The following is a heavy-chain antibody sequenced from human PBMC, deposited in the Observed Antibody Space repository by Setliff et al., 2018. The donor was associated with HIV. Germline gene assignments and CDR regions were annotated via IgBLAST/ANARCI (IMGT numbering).Heavy chain of an antibody. CDR2: IAPSSGGI. CDR1: GYSFTKYE. V-gene: IGHV1-46*01. CDR3: ARVPNWGEAPFAFDV. J-gene: IGHJ3*01. Sequence: ASVKVSCKASGYSFTKYEINWVRQAAGQGLEWVGRIAPSSGGIHYAQKFQDRVTMTRDTSASQFSVELSSVTAADTALYFCARVPNWGEAPFAFDVWGLGTMVTVSS. D-gene: IGHD7-27*01.